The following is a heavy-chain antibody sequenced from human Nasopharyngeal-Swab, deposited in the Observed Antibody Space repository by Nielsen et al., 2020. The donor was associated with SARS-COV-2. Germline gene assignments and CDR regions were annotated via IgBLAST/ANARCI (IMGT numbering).Heavy chain of an antibody. CDR1: GYIFSDYD. CDR2: ISPYSGNT. Sequence: ASVKVSCKASGYIFSDYDINWVRQAPGQGLEWMGWISPYSGNTNYAQKVQGRVTMTTDTSTTTAYMEVRSLRSDDTAVYYCARDVDTGMTRHFDLWGRGTLVIVDS. J-gene: IGHJ2*01. D-gene: IGHD5-18*01. CDR3: ARDVDTGMTRHFDL. V-gene: IGHV1-18*01.